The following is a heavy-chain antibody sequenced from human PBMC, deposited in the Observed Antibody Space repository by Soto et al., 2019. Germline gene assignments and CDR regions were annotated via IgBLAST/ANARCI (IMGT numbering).Heavy chain of an antibody. V-gene: IGHV3-21*01. CDR1: GFTFSSYS. CDR2: ISSSSSYI. CDR3: ASAEGYCSSTSCYADY. J-gene: IGHJ4*02. D-gene: IGHD2-2*01. Sequence: GGSLRLSCAASGFTFSSYSMNWVRQAPGKGLEWVSSISSSSSYIYYADSVKGRFTISRDNAKNSLYLQMNSLRAEDTAVYYCASAEGYCSSTSCYADYWGKGTLVTVS.